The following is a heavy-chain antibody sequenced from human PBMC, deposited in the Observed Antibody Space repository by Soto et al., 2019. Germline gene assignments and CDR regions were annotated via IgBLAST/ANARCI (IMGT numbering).Heavy chain of an antibody. J-gene: IGHJ3*02. CDR1: GDSISSSTYY. V-gene: IGHV4-39*07. CDR3: AKGGWRFYDI. Sequence: PSETLSLTCTVSGDSISSSTYYWGWIRQPPGKGLEWIGSMHSSGSTYYNPPLKSRVTISVDTSKNQFSLKLSSVTAADTAVYYCAKGGWRFYDIWGQGTMVTVSS. CDR2: MHSSGST. D-gene: IGHD3-3*01.